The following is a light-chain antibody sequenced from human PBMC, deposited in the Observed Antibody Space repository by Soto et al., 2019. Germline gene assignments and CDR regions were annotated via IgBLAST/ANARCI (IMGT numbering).Light chain of an antibody. V-gene: IGLV2-14*01. CDR3: SSYSDYSPRV. CDR1: RSDVGGYNY. Sequence: QSALTQPASVSGSPGQPITISCSGTRSDVGGYNYVSWYQQHPGKVPKLMIFEVNRRPSGVSNRFSGSKSGITASLTISGLLAEDEADYYCSSYSDYSPRVFGGGTQLTVL. CDR2: EVN. J-gene: IGLJ3*02.